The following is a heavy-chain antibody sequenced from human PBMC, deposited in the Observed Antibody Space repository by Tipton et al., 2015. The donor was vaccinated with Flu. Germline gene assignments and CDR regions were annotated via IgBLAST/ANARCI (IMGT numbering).Heavy chain of an antibody. Sequence: SLRLSCAAFQFIFSDYGMHWVRQAPGKGLEWVTVISYDGSERFYADSVKGRFSVSRDNSRNTVYLQLNSLRVEDRAVYYCATLGNSGTDGFDIWGQGTMVTISS. J-gene: IGHJ3*02. D-gene: IGHD5-12*01. CDR1: QFIFSDYG. V-gene: IGHV3-33*03. CDR2: ISYDGSER. CDR3: ATLGNSGTDGFDI.